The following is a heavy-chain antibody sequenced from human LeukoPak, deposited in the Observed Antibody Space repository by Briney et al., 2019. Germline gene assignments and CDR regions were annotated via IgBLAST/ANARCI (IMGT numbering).Heavy chain of an antibody. CDR1: GYTFTSYG. Sequence: ASVKVSCKASGYTFTSYGISWVRQAPGQGLELMGCISAYNGNTNSAQKLQGRVTMTTDTSTSTAYMELRSLRSDDTAVYYCARDGRPIAAAEGNWFDPWGQGTLVTVSS. D-gene: IGHD6-13*01. CDR3: ARDGRPIAAAEGNWFDP. V-gene: IGHV1-18*01. CDR2: ISAYNGNT. J-gene: IGHJ5*02.